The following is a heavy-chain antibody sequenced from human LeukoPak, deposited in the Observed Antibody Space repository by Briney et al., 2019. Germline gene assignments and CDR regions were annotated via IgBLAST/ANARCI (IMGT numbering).Heavy chain of an antibody. J-gene: IGHJ3*02. CDR3: ARSKAKVAFDI. CDR1: GYTFTGYY. V-gene: IGHV1-2*02. CDR2: INPNSGGT. Sequence: ASVKVSCKASGYTFTGYYMHWVRQAPGQGLEWMGWINPNSGGTNYAQKFQGRVTMTRDTSISTAYMELSSLRSEDTAVYYCARSKAKVAFDIWGQGTMVTVSS. D-gene: IGHD5-18*01.